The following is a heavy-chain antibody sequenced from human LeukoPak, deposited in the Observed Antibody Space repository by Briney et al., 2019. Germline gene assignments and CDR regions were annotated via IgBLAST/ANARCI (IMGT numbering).Heavy chain of an antibody. J-gene: IGHJ6*02. CDR2: IYYGGNT. Sequence: SETLSLTCTVSGDSISTYYWSWVRQPPVKGLEWIGYIYYGGNTNCNPSLKSRVTISVDTSKNQFSLKLSSVTAVDTAVYYCARDNDISRGFYYAMDVWGQGTTVIVSS. CDR1: GDSISTYY. CDR3: ARDNDISRGFYYAMDV. V-gene: IGHV4-59*01. D-gene: IGHD3-9*01.